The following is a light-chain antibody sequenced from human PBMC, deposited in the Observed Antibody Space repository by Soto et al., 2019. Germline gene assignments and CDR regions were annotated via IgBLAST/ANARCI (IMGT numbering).Light chain of an antibody. Sequence: EIVLTQSPGTLSLSPGERATLSCRASQTVANSALAWYQQKPGQAPRLLIFGASSRATAIPDRFSGSGSGTDFTLSISRLEPEDFAVYYCQQYHSSPRTFGQGTKVDIK. CDR1: QTVANSA. V-gene: IGKV3-20*01. J-gene: IGKJ1*01. CDR3: QQYHSSPRT. CDR2: GAS.